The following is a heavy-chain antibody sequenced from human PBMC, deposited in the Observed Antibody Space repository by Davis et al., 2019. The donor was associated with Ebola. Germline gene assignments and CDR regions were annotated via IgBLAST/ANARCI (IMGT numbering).Heavy chain of an antibody. Sequence: ASVKVSCKASGYTFTSYGISWVRQAPGQGLEWMGWISAYNGNTNYAQKLQGRVTMTTDTSTSTAYMELRSLRSDDTTVYYCARPKFIVGPTSYFDYWGQGTLVTVSS. CDR1: GYTFTSYG. CDR3: ARPKFIVGPTSYFDY. CDR2: ISAYNGNT. D-gene: IGHD1-26*01. V-gene: IGHV1-18*04. J-gene: IGHJ4*02.